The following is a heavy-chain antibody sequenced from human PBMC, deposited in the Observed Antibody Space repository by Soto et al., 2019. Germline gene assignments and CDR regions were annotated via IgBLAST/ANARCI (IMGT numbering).Heavy chain of an antibody. CDR1: GFTFSSYS. CDR3: ARESGYCSGGSCYFDY. CDR2: ISSSSSTI. Sequence: EVQLVESGGGLVQPGGSLRLSCAASGFTFSSYSMNWVRQAPGKGLEWVSYISSSSSTIYYADSVKGRFTISRDNAKNSLYLQMNSRRAEDTAVYYCARESGYCSGGSCYFDYWGQGTLVTVSS. V-gene: IGHV3-48*01. J-gene: IGHJ4*02. D-gene: IGHD2-15*01.